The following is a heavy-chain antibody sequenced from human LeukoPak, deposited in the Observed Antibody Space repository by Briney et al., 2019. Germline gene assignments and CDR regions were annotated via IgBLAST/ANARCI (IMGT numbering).Heavy chain of an antibody. J-gene: IGHJ3*02. CDR1: GYTFTSYD. CDR3: ASEYKYDSSGANAFDI. V-gene: IGHV1-2*02. Sequence: GASVKVSCKASGYTFTSYDINWVRQAPGQGLEWMGWIHPNTGGTKYAQKFQGRVTMTRDTSSSTAYMELSSLRSADTAVYYCASEYKYDSSGANAFDIWGQGTMVTVSS. D-gene: IGHD3-22*01. CDR2: IHPNTGGT.